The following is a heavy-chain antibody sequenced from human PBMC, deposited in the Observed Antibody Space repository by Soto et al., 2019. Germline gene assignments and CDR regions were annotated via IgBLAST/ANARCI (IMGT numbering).Heavy chain of an antibody. V-gene: IGHV4-34*01. Sequence: QVQLQQWGAGLLKPSETLSLTCAVYGGSFSSYYWNWIRHSPGKGLEWIGEINHIGSTTYNPSLESRVTTSVDRPKNQFSLRQSSVTAADTAVYYCARGRRQQLVRSQYDWFDPWGQGILVNVSS. CDR3: ARGRRQQLVRSQYDWFDP. J-gene: IGHJ5*02. CDR2: INHIGST. CDR1: GGSFSSYY. D-gene: IGHD6-13*01.